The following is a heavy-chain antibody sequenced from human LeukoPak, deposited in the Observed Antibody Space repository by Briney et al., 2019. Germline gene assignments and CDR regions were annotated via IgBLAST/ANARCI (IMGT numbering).Heavy chain of an antibody. D-gene: IGHD4-23*01. CDR1: GFTFSHYA. V-gene: IGHV3-64D*06. Sequence: GGSLRLSCSASGFTFSHYAMHWVRQAPGKGLEYVSDIRNDGGSPYYADSVKGRFAISRDNSKSTLYLQMSNLRSEDTAVYFCVKDRGGISRDFDYWGQGTLVNVSS. CDR2: IRNDGGSP. CDR3: VKDRGGISRDFDY. J-gene: IGHJ4*02.